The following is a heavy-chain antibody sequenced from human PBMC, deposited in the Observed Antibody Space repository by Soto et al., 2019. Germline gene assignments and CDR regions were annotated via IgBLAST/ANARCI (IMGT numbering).Heavy chain of an antibody. CDR1: GFTFSAYW. V-gene: IGHV3-7*01. D-gene: IGHD6-19*01. Sequence: EVKLEESGGGLVQTGGSLRLSCAVSGFTFSAYWMRWVRQSPGRGMEGVANIKDDGSQTYYVASVRGRFTISRDNGQNSLYLHMNSLRAEDTAVYYCATAVRDSAWSYWGQGTLVTVSS. CDR3: ATAVRDSAWSY. J-gene: IGHJ4*02. CDR2: IKDDGSQT.